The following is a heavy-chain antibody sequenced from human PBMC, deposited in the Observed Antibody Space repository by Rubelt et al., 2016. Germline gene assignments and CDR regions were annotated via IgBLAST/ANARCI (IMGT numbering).Heavy chain of an antibody. CDR3: ARRVGAASFDC. CDR1: GYTFTGYY. CDR2: INPNSGGT. D-gene: IGHD1-26*01. V-gene: IGHV1-2*02. J-gene: IGHJ4*02. Sequence: QVQLVQSGAEVKKPGASVKVSCKASGYTFTGYYMHWVRQAPGQGLEWMGWINPNSGGTNYAQNCQGRVTMTRDTSISTAYMELNRLISDDTAVYYCARRVGAASFDCWGQGTLVTVSS.